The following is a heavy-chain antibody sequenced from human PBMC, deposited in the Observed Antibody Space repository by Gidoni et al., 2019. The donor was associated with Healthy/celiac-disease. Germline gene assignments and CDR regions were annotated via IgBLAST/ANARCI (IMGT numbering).Heavy chain of an antibody. V-gene: IGHV3-30*03. CDR2: IAYDGSNK. D-gene: IGHD3-22*01. J-gene: IGHJ4*02. Sequence: QVQLVESGGGVVQPGRSLRLSCAASGFPFSSYGMPWVRQAPGKGLGWVAVIAYDGSNKYYADSVKGRFTISRDNSKNTLYLQMNSLRAEDTAVYYCASAGAEITMIVSWGQGTLVTVSS. CDR1: GFPFSSYG. CDR3: ASAGAEITMIVS.